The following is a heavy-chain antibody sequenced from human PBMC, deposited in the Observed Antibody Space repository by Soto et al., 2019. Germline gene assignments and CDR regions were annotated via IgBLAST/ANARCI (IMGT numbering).Heavy chain of an antibody. Sequence: EVQLVESGGGLVKPGESLRLSCAVSGFTLSDAWMNWVRQAPGKGLEWVGRSKIKRHGGTSEYAAPVKGRFTISRDDSKNTLYLQMNSLEIEDTAMYYCTTEGGYSGSYWGLGYWGQGTLVTVSS. CDR1: GFTLSDAW. J-gene: IGHJ4*02. D-gene: IGHD1-26*01. CDR2: SKIKRHGGTS. V-gene: IGHV3-15*07. CDR3: TTEGGYSGSYWGLGY.